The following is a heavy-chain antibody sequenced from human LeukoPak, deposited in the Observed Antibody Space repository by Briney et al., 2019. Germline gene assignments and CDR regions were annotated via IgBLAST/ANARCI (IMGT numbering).Heavy chain of an antibody. J-gene: IGHJ4*02. CDR2: IIPIFGTV. Sequence: SVKVSCKASGYTFTSYGISWVRQAPGQGLEWMGGIIPIFGTVNYAQKFQGRVTITTDESTSTAYMELSSLRSEDTAIYYCARDHCSGDSCYFFDYWGQGTLVTVSS. CDR3: ARDHCSGDSCYFFDY. V-gene: IGHV1-69*05. CDR1: GYTFTSYG. D-gene: IGHD2-15*01.